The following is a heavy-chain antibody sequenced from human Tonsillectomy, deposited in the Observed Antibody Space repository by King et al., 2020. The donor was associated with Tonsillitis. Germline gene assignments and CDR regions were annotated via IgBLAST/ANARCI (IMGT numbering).Heavy chain of an antibody. Sequence: QLVQSGAEVKKPGASVKVSCKASGYTFTSYGISWVRQAPGQGLEWMGWISAYNGNTNYAQKLQGRVTMTTDTSTSTAYMELRSLRSDDTAVYYCARELYSGYEAYYYYYYGMDVWGQGTTVTVSS. CDR2: ISAYNGNT. J-gene: IGHJ6*02. CDR3: ARELYSGYEAYYYYYYGMDV. CDR1: GYTFTSYG. V-gene: IGHV1-18*01. D-gene: IGHD5-12*01.